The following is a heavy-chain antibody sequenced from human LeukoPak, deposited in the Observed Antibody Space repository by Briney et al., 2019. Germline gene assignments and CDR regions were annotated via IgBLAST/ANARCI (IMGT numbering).Heavy chain of an antibody. D-gene: IGHD5-12*01. V-gene: IGHV4-34*01. Sequence: SGTLSLTCAVYGGSFSGYYWSWIRQPPGKGLEWIGEINHSGSTNYNPSLKSRVTISVDTSKNQFSLKLSSVTAADTAVYYCARASRKRLGVATISIGYYYGMDVWGQGTTVTVSS. CDR3: ARASRKRLGVATISIGYYYGMDV. CDR1: GGSFSGYY. J-gene: IGHJ6*02. CDR2: INHSGST.